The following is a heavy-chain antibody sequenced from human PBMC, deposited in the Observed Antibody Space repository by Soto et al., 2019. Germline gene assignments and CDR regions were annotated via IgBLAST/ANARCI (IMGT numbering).Heavy chain of an antibody. D-gene: IGHD3-22*01. V-gene: IGHV4-39*01. J-gene: IGHJ2*01. CDR1: GGSISRTDYY. Sequence: QLQLHESGPGLVKPSETLSLTCTVSGGSISRTDYYWGWIRQPPGKGLEWLGSSYYSGSTYSNPTLKSRGYISVDTSKSQFSLKLTSVTAADPAVYDCARRPFYYDLDWYFDLWGRGTLVTVSS. CDR3: ARRPFYYDLDWYFDL. CDR2: SYYSGST.